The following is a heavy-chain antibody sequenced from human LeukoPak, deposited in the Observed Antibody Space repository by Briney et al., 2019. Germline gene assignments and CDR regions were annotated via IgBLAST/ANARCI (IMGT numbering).Heavy chain of an antibody. D-gene: IGHD3-9*01. CDR3: ARGRSDILTGYPGDFDY. CDR1: GYTSTGYY. CDR2: INPNSGGT. V-gene: IGHV1-2*04. J-gene: IGHJ4*02. Sequence: GASVKVSCKASGYTSTGYYMHWVRQAPGQGLEWMGWINPNSGGTNYAQKFQGWVTMTRDTSISTAYMELSRLRSDDTAVYYCARGRSDILTGYPGDFDYWGQGTLVTVSS.